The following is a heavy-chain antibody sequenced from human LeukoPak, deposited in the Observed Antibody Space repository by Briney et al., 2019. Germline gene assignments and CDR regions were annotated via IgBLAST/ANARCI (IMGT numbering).Heavy chain of an antibody. CDR2: IYPGDSDT. V-gene: IGHV5-51*01. CDR1: GYSFTSYW. CDR3: ARHLTMRGSNYLDY. D-gene: IGHD3-22*01. Sequence: GESLKISCKGSGYSFTSYWIGWVRQLSGKGLEWMGIIYPGDSDTRYSPSFQGQVTISADKSISTAYLQWSSLKASDTAMYYCARHLTMRGSNYLDYWGQGTLVTVSS. J-gene: IGHJ4*02.